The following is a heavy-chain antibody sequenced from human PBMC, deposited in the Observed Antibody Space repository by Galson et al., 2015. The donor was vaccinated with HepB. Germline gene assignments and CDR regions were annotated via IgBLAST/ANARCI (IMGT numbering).Heavy chain of an antibody. Sequence: SLRLSCAASGFTFDDYAMHWVRQAPGKGLEWVSGISWNSGSIGYADSVKGRFTISRDNAKNSLYLQMNSLRTEDTALYYCAKDMSSQWLAKFDYWGQGTLVTVSS. D-gene: IGHD6-19*01. CDR2: ISWNSGSI. CDR3: AKDMSSQWLAKFDY. V-gene: IGHV3-9*01. J-gene: IGHJ4*02. CDR1: GFTFDDYA.